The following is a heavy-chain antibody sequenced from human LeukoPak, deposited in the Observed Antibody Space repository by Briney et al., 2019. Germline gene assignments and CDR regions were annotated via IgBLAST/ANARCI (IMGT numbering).Heavy chain of an antibody. Sequence: GGSLRLSCEGSGFTFSPHAMSWVRQAPGKGLEWVSGGVGSSGRTYYADSVKGRFTVSRDNPKHTLYLQMNSLRVKDTDVTYGVKGAIASESYWAGHNWGQGTLVTVSS. J-gene: IGHJ4*02. CDR1: GFTFSPHA. V-gene: IGHV3-23*01. CDR3: VKGAIASESYWAGHN. D-gene: IGHD1-26*01. CDR2: GVGSSGRT.